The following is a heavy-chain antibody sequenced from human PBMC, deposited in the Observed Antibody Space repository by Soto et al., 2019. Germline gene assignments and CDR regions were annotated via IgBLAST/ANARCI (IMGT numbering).Heavy chain of an antibody. CDR1: GFTFSSYS. J-gene: IGHJ4*02. CDR3: AREYRGPYDSSGYYQTEFIDKKITKDY. V-gene: IGHV3-48*02. Sequence: GGSLRLSCAASGFTFSSYSMNWVRQAPGKGLEWVSYISSSSSTIYYADSVKGRFTISRDNAKNSLYRQMNSLRDEETAVYYCAREYRGPYDSSGYYQTEFIDKKITKDYWGQGTLVTVSS. D-gene: IGHD3-22*01. CDR2: ISSSSSTI.